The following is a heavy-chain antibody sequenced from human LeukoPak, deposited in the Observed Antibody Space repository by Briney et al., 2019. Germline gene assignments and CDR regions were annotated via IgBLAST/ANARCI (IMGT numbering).Heavy chain of an antibody. D-gene: IGHD6-19*01. Sequence: GGSLRLSCAASGFTFSSHGMHWVRQAPGKGLEWVAVISYDGSNKYYADSVKGRFTISRDNSKNTLYLQMNSLRAEDTAVYYCAKGGSSGWQTEFDYWGQGTLVTVSS. CDR1: GFTFSSHG. CDR3: AKGGSSGWQTEFDY. J-gene: IGHJ4*02. V-gene: IGHV3-30*18. CDR2: ISYDGSNK.